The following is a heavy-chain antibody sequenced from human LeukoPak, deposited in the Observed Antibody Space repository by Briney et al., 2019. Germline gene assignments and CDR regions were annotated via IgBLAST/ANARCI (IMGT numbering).Heavy chain of an antibody. CDR2: IWYDGSNK. D-gene: IGHD5-18*01. CDR3: ARDSGGYSYGGLDY. Sequence: GSLRLSCAASGFTFSSYGMHWVRQAPGKGLEWVAVIWYDGSNKYYADSVKGRFTISRDNSKNTLYLQMNSLRAEDTAVYYCARDSGGYSYGGLDYWGQGTLVTVSS. J-gene: IGHJ4*02. V-gene: IGHV3-33*01. CDR1: GFTFSSYG.